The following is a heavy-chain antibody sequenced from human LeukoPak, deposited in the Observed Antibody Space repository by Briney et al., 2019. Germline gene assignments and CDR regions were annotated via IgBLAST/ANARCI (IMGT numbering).Heavy chain of an antibody. J-gene: IGHJ4*02. V-gene: IGHV3-11*01. CDR1: GFPLNGYY. D-gene: IGHD6-13*01. CDR3: VRDHTRLGYSSIWHYFDS. Sequence: GGAPKLSWSASGFPLNGYYLSWIRQAPGKGLEWISYINSSSSIIYYADSVKGRFTISRDNAKSSLYLQMNSLTAEDTAVYYCVRDHTRLGYSSIWHYFDSWGQGTLVIVSS. CDR2: INSSSSII.